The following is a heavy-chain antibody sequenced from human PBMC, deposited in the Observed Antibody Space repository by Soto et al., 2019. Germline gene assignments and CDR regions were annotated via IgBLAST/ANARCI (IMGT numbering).Heavy chain of an antibody. Sequence: ASVKVSCKASGYSFTSYDINWVRQATGQGLEWMGWMNPNSGNTGYAQKFQGRVTMTRNTSISTAYMELSSLRSEDTAVYYCARGSRYDYIWGSYRYGWVHFDPWGQGTLVTVSS. CDR1: GYSFTSYD. V-gene: IGHV1-8*01. D-gene: IGHD3-16*02. CDR3: ARGSRYDYIWGSYRYGWVHFDP. J-gene: IGHJ5*02. CDR2: MNPNSGNT.